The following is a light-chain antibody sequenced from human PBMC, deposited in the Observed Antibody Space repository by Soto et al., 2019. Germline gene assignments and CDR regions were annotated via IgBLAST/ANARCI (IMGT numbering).Light chain of an antibody. Sequence: EIVLTQSPGTLSLSPGERATLSCRASQSVSSSYLAWSQQKPGQAPRHLLYGASSRATGIPDRFSVSGSGTDFTLTISRLEPEDLAVYYCQQYGSSPRTFGQVTKVEIK. V-gene: IGKV3-20*01. CDR2: GAS. CDR3: QQYGSSPRT. CDR1: QSVSSSY. J-gene: IGKJ1*01.